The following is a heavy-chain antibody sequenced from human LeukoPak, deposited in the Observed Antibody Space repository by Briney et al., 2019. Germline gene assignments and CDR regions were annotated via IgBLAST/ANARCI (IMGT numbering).Heavy chain of an antibody. J-gene: IGHJ4*02. CDR3: ARVPTMVRGVNVFDY. D-gene: IGHD3-10*01. Sequence: SETLSLTCAVYGGSFSGYYWSWIRQPPGKGLEWIGEINHSGSTNYNPSLKSRVTISVDTSKNQFSLKLSSVTAADTAVYYCARVPTMVRGVNVFDYWGQGTLVTVSS. CDR2: INHSGST. V-gene: IGHV4-34*01. CDR1: GGSFSGYY.